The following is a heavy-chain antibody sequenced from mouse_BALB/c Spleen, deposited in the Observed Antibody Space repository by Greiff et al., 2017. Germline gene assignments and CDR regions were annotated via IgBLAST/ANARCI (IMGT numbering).Heavy chain of an antibody. CDR2: ISSGGSYT. V-gene: IGHV5-9-4*01. CDR1: GFTFSSYA. J-gene: IGHJ3*01. CDR3: ARATMVTRTWFAY. Sequence: DVHLVESGGGLVKPGGSLKLSCAASGFTFSSYAMSWVRQSPEKRLEWVAEISSGGSYTYYPDTVTGRFTISRDNAKNTLYLEMSSLRSEDTAMYYCARATMVTRTWFAYWGQGTLVTVSA. D-gene: IGHD2-1*01.